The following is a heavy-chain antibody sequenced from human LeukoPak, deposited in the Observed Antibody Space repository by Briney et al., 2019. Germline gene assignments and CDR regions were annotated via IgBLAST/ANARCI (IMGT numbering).Heavy chain of an antibody. CDR1: GGSISSYY. Sequence: SETLSLTCTVSGGSISSYYWSWIRQPPGKGLEWVGYIYYSGSTNYNPSLKSRVTISVDTSKNQFSLKLSSVTAADTAVYYCARHGPSIVVVPAALPYYFDYWGQGTLVTVSS. V-gene: IGHV4-59*08. CDR3: ARHGPSIVVVPAALPYYFDY. J-gene: IGHJ4*02. D-gene: IGHD2-2*01. CDR2: IYYSGST.